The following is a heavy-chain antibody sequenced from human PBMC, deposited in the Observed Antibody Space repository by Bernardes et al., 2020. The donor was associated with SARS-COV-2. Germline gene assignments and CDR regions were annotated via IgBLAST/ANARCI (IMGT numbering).Heavy chain of an antibody. CDR3: ARDFYYDSSGSRDY. J-gene: IGHJ4*02. Sequence: SLRLSCAASGFTVSSNYMSWVRQAPGKGLEWVSVIYSGGSTYYADSVKGRFTISRDNSKNTLYLQMNSLRAEDTAVYYCARDFYYDSSGSRDYWGQGTLVTVSS. V-gene: IGHV3-53*01. D-gene: IGHD3-22*01. CDR2: IYSGGST. CDR1: GFTVSSNY.